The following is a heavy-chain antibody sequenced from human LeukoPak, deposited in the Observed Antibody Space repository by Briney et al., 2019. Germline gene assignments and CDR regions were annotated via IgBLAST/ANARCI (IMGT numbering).Heavy chain of an antibody. V-gene: IGHV4-59*08. CDR2: IYYSGST. Sequence: PSETLSLTCTVSGGSISSYYWSWIRQPPGKGLEWIGYIYYSGSTNYNPSLKSRVTMSVDTSKNQFSLKLSSVTAADTAVYYCARRLRGYSGYDQYYFDYWGQGTLVTVSS. CDR3: ARRLRGYSGYDQYYFDY. D-gene: IGHD5-12*01. CDR1: GGSISSYY. J-gene: IGHJ4*02.